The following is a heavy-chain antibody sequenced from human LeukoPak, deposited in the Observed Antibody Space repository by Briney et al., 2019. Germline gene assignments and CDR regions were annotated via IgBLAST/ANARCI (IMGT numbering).Heavy chain of an antibody. J-gene: IGHJ4*02. CDR1: GGSISSGGSY. Sequence: SQTLSLTCTVSGGSISSGGSYWSWIRQHPGKGLEWIGYIYYSGSTYYNPSLKSRVTISVDTSKNQFSLKLSSVTGADTAVYYCARVDKGYSYGYYFDYWGQGTLVTVSS. CDR2: IYYSGST. D-gene: IGHD5-18*01. CDR3: ARVDKGYSYGYYFDY. V-gene: IGHV4-31*03.